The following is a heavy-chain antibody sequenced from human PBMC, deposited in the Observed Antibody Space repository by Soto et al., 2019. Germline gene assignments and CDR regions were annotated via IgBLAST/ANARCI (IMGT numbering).Heavy chain of an antibody. CDR2: VSAYNGNT. Sequence: QVQLVQSGAEVKKPGASVKVPCMASGYTFTRYYINWVRQAAGQGLEWMGWVSAYNGNTHYEQKLQGRVTLTTDTSTSTAYMELRSLRSDDTAVYFCARGGQWDFLSDYWGQGTLVTVSS. CDR3: ARGGQWDFLSDY. J-gene: IGHJ4*02. V-gene: IGHV1-18*01. CDR1: GYTFTRYY. D-gene: IGHD1-26*01.